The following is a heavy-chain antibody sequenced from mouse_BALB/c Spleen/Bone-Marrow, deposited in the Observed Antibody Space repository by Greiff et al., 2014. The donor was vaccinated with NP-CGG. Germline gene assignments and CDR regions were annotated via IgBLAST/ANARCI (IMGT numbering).Heavy chain of an antibody. CDR1: GYTFSSYW. CDR2: ILPGSGST. CDR3: ARDSSDYLAWFAY. D-gene: IGHD3-2*01. J-gene: IGHJ3*01. Sequence: VQLQQPGAELMKPGASVKISCKATGYTFSSYWIEWVRQRPGHGLEWIGEILPGSGSTNSNEKFKGKATFTADTSSNTAYMQLSSLTSEDSAVYFCARDSSDYLAWFAYWGQGTLVTVSA. V-gene: IGHV1-9*01.